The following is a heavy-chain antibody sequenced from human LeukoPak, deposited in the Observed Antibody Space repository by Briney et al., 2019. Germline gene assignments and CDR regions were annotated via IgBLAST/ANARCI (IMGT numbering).Heavy chain of an antibody. CDR1: GFTSSSYA. CDR2: ISCSGSNK. D-gene: IGHD3-22*01. V-gene: IGHV3-23*01. CDR3: AKDPATYYDSSGYGRYNWFGP. J-gene: IGHJ5*02. Sequence: GGSLRLSCAASGFTSSSYAMHWVRQAPGKGLEWVSAISCSGSNKYYADSVKGRFTISRDNSKNTQYLQMNSLRAEDTAVYYCAKDPATYYDSSGYGRYNWFGPWGQGTLVTVSS.